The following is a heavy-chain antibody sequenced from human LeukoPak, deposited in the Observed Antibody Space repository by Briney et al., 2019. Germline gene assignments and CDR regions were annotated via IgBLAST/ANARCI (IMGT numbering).Heavy chain of an antibody. CDR2: ITSSSNYI. CDR1: GFTFSSYS. J-gene: IGHJ4*02. CDR3: ARDAGMVRGVILYYFDY. D-gene: IGHD3-10*01. V-gene: IGHV3-21*01. Sequence: NSGGSLRLSCAGSGFTFSSYSMNWVRQAPGKGLEWVSSITSSSNYIYYADSVKGRFTISRDNAKNSLFLQMNSLRAEDTALYYCARDAGMVRGVILYYFDYWGQGTLVTVSS.